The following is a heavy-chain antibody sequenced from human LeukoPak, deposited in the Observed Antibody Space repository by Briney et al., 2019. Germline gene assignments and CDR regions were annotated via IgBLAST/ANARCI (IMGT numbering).Heavy chain of an antibody. J-gene: IGHJ4*02. V-gene: IGHV1-24*01. CDR3: AAGRPYSLLDY. CDR2: FDVIDAKT. CDR1: GSSLTELS. D-gene: IGHD5-18*01. Sequence: ASVKVSCTVSGSSLTELSLYWVRQAPGKGLEWMGGFDVIDAKTFYAQKFQGRVTMTEDSSADTAYMELSSLRSDDTAFYYCAAGRPYSLLDYWGQGTLLTVSS.